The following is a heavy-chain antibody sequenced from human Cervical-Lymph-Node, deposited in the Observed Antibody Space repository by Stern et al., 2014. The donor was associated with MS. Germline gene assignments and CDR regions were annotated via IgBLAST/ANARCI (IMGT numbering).Heavy chain of an antibody. V-gene: IGHV1-69*09. J-gene: IGHJ5*02. CDR1: GGTFSSSYA. CDR2: IIPILGLP. Sequence: VQLVESGAEVKKPGSSVNVSCKASGGTFSSSYAITWMRQAPGQGPQWMGRIIPILGLPNYAQKFQGRVTITADTSTSTAYMELSSLRSEDTAVYYCARGVVSNRAAATLHNLFDPWGQGTLVTVSS. D-gene: IGHD2-15*01. CDR3: ARGVVSNRAAATLHNLFDP.